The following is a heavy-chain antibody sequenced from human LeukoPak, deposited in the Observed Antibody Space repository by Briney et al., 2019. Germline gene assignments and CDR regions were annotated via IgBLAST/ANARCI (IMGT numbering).Heavy chain of an antibody. Sequence: GGSLRLSCAASGFTFSSYGMHWVRQAPGKGLEWVAVISYDGSNKYYADSVKGRFTISRDNSKNTLYLQMNSLRAEDTAVYYCARADSGYDQWGQGTLDTVSS. D-gene: IGHD5-12*01. V-gene: IGHV3-30*03. J-gene: IGHJ1*01. CDR3: ARADSGYDQ. CDR1: GFTFSSYG. CDR2: ISYDGSNK.